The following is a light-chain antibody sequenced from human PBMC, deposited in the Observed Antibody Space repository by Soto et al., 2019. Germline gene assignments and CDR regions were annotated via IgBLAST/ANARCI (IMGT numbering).Light chain of an antibody. CDR3: QQYGSSSWP. V-gene: IGKV3-20*01. CDR2: GAS. CDR1: QSVSSSY. Sequence: EIVLTQSPGTLSLSPGERATLSCRASQSVSSSYLAWYQQKPGQAPRLLIYGASSRATGIPDRFSGSGSETDFTLTISRLEPEDFAVYYCQQYGSSSWPFGQGTKGEIK. J-gene: IGKJ1*01.